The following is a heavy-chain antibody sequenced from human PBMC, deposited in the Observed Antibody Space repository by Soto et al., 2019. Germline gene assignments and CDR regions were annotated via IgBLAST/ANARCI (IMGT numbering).Heavy chain of an antibody. CDR2: IIPIFGTA. D-gene: IGHD3-10*01. CDR1: GGTFSSYA. V-gene: IGHV1-69*01. J-gene: IGHJ6*02. Sequence: QVQLVQSGAEVKKPGSSVKVSCKASGGTFSSYAISWVRQAPGQGLEWMGGIIPIFGTANYAQKFQGRVTITADESTSTAYMELSSLRSEDTAVYYCARVHGSGSYYTDYYYGMDVWGQGTTVTVSS. CDR3: ARVHGSGSYYTDYYYGMDV.